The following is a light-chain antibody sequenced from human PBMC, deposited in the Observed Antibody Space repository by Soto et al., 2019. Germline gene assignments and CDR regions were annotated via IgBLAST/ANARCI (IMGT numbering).Light chain of an antibody. CDR2: EVS. CDR3: SSYRSIGSLV. CDR1: SSDVGGYHY. V-gene: IGLV2-14*01. J-gene: IGLJ1*01. Sequence: QSALTQPASVSLSPGQSITISCTGTSSDVGGYHYVSWYQQYPGKAPKVIIYEVSKRPSGISNRFSGSKSGNTASLTISGLQADDEADYFCSSYRSIGSLVFGTGTKVTVL.